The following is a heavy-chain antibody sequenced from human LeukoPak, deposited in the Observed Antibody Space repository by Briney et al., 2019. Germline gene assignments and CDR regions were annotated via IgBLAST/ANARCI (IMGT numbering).Heavy chain of an antibody. Sequence: ASVKVSCKASGYSFTSYGVSWVRQAPGQGLEWMGWISAYNGNTNYAQKLQGRVTMTTDTSTSTVYMDLRRLRSDDTAVYYCARGPYCSGGTCYSQYFDYWGQGTLVTVSS. D-gene: IGHD2-15*01. J-gene: IGHJ4*02. CDR2: ISAYNGNT. CDR3: ARGPYCSGGTCYSQYFDY. CDR1: GYSFTSYG. V-gene: IGHV1-18*01.